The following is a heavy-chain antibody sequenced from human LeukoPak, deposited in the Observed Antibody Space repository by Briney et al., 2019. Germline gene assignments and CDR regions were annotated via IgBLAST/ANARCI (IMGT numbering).Heavy chain of an antibody. Sequence: LRLSCAASGFTFSVYAMSWVRQPPGKGLEWIGYIYYSGSTYYNPSLKSRVTISVDTSKNQFSLKLSSVTAADTAVYYCARVPSHDFWSGYYTPYYFDYWGQGTLVTVSS. CDR3: ARVPSHDFWSGYYTPYYFDY. CDR2: IYYSGST. CDR1: GFTFSVYA. J-gene: IGHJ4*02. V-gene: IGHV4-31*02. D-gene: IGHD3-3*01.